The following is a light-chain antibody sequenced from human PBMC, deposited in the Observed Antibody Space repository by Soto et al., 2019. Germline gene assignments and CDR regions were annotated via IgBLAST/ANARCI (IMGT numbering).Light chain of an antibody. CDR1: TGAVTSDYY. V-gene: IGLV7-43*01. J-gene: IGLJ3*02. CDR3: LLYCDDTWV. CDR2: ITN. Sequence: QTVVTQEPPLPFSPEGQATLTFASSTGAVTSDYYANWFQQKPGQVPTTLIYITNNKHSWTPARFSGSLLGGKAALTLSGVQPDDEADYYCLLYCDDTWVFGGGTKLTVL.